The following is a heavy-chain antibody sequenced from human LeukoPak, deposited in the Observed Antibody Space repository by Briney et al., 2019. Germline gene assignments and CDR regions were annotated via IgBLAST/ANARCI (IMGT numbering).Heavy chain of an antibody. CDR3: ARDGGGSGRNYYYGLDV. CDR1: GFTVSSNY. V-gene: IGHV3-69-1*01. D-gene: IGHD3-10*01. J-gene: IGHJ6*02. CDR2: ISRGSYI. Sequence: GGSLRLSCAASGFTVSSNYMNWVRRAPGKGLEWVSSISRGSYIYYADSVKGRFTISRDNAKNSLYLQMNSLRAEDTAVYYCARDGGGSGRNYYYGLDVWGQGTTVTVSS.